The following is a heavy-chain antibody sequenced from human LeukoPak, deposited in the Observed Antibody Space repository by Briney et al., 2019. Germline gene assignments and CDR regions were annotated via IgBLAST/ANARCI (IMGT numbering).Heavy chain of an antibody. CDR1: GYTFTSYG. V-gene: IGHV1-18*01. Sequence: GASVKVSCKASGYTFTSYGISWVRQAPGQGLEWMGWISAYNGNTSYAQKLQGRVTMTTDTSTSTAYMELRSLRSDDTAVYYCAREHYDYVWGSYTLNWFDPWGQGTLVTVSS. J-gene: IGHJ5*02. CDR2: ISAYNGNT. CDR3: AREHYDYVWGSYTLNWFDP. D-gene: IGHD3-16*01.